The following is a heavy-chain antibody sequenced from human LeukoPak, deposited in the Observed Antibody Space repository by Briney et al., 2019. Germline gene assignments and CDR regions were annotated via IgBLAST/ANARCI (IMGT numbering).Heavy chain of an antibody. Sequence: SETLSLTCSVSGGSITSNTYYWGWVRQPPGKGLEWIGNIYYSGTTYYNPSLKSRVTISVDTSKNQFSLQLGSVTAADTAVYYYASQYCSGGSCYYYGTDVWGQGTTVTVSS. D-gene: IGHD2-15*01. CDR2: IYYSGTT. CDR1: GGSITSNTYY. J-gene: IGHJ6*02. V-gene: IGHV4-39*01. CDR3: ASQYCSGGSCYYYGTDV.